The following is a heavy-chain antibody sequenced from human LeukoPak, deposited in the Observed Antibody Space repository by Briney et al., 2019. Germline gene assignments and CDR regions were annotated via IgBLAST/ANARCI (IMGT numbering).Heavy chain of an antibody. CDR3: ARGRYDFWSGYYTFDY. Sequence: PGRSLRLSCAASGFTFDDYAMHWVRQAPGKGLEWVSSISSSSSYIYYADSVKGRFTISRDNAKNSLYLQMNSLRAEDTAVYYCARGRYDFWSGYYTFDYWGQGTLVTVSS. V-gene: IGHV3-21*01. CDR1: GFTFDDYA. D-gene: IGHD3-3*01. CDR2: ISSSSSYI. J-gene: IGHJ4*02.